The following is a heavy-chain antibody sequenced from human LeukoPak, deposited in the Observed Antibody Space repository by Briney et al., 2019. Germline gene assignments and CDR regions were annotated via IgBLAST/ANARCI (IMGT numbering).Heavy chain of an antibody. D-gene: IGHD5-18*01. CDR1: GYTFTSYY. CDR2: INPSGGST. Sequence: ASVKVSCKASGYTFTSYYMHWVGQAPGQGLEWKGIINPSGGSTSYAQKFQGRVTMTRDTSTSTVYMELSSLRSDDTAVYYCARKDTAMENPGDYWGQGTLVTVSS. V-gene: IGHV1-46*01. CDR3: ARKDTAMENPGDY. J-gene: IGHJ4*02.